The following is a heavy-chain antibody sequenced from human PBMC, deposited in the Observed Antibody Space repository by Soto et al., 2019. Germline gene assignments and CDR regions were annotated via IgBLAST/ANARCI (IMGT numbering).Heavy chain of an antibody. Sequence: GASVKVSCKASGYTFTSYDMHWVRQAPGQGLEWMGIINPSGGSTSYAQKFQGRVTMTRDTSTSTVYMELSRLRSEDTAVYYCAREGYSSRWYGVGSDYWGQGTLVTVSS. CDR2: INPSGGST. V-gene: IGHV1-46*01. D-gene: IGHD6-13*01. CDR1: GYTFTSYD. CDR3: AREGYSSRWYGVGSDY. J-gene: IGHJ4*02.